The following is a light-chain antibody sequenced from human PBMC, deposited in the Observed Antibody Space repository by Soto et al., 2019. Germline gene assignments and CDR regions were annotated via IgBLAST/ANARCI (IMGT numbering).Light chain of an antibody. CDR1: QSVRSSL. V-gene: IGKV3-20*01. J-gene: IGKJ1*01. Sequence: ETVLTQSPGTLSLSPGERATLSCRASQSVRSSLLAWYQHKPGQTPRLLIYGASSRATGIPDRFSGSGSGTDFTLTISRLEPEDFVVYYCQQYGSPWTFGQGTKVEIK. CDR3: QQYGSPWT. CDR2: GAS.